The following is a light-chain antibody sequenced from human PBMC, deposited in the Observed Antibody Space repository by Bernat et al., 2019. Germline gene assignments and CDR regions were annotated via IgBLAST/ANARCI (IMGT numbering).Light chain of an antibody. V-gene: IGKV2-28*01. Sequence: DIVMTQSPLSLPVTPGEPASISCRSSQSLLHGNGFNYVDWYLQRPGQSPQLLIYLGSKRASGVPDRFSGSGSGTDFTLKISRVEDEDVGVYYCIQGLQNQALTFGGGTKVDIK. CDR2: LGS. CDR1: QSLLHGNGFNY. J-gene: IGKJ4*01. CDR3: IQGLQNQALT.